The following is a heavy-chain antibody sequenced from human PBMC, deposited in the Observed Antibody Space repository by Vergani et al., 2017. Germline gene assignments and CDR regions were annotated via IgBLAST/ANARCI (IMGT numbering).Heavy chain of an antibody. CDR1: GLTFNHYA. CDR3: AKANPLNSGYDYLYYYHAMDV. Sequence: EVQLLESGGDLVQPGGSLRLSCAASGLTFNHYAMNWVRQAPGKGLEWVSVISGSGGSTYYAGSVKGRFTISRDSSKNTLYLQMNGLSAGDTAVYYCAKANPLNSGYDYLYYYHAMDVWGQGTTVTVSS. CDR2: ISGSGGST. D-gene: IGHD5-12*01. V-gene: IGHV3-23*01. J-gene: IGHJ6*02.